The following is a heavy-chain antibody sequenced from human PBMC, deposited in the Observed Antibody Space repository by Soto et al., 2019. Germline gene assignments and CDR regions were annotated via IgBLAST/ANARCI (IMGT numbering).Heavy chain of an antibody. CDR2: IWYDGSNK. J-gene: IGHJ4*02. CDR1: GFTFSSYG. CDR3: AREDSSGWLSYFDY. D-gene: IGHD6-19*01. V-gene: IGHV3-33*01. Sequence: PGGSLRLSCAASGFTFSSYGMHWVRQAPGKGLEWVAVIWYDGSNKYYADSVKGRFTISRDNSKNTLYLQMNSLRAEDTAVYYCAREDSSGWLSYFDYWGQGTLVTVSS.